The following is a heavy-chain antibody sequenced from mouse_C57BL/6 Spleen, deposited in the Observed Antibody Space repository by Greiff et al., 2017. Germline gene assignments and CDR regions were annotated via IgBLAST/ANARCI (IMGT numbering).Heavy chain of an antibody. CDR3: ARGGVVADWYFDV. J-gene: IGHJ1*03. CDR2: IYPGSGST. Sequence: QVHVKQPGAELVKPGASVKMSCKASGYTFTSYWITWVKQRPGQGLEWIGDIYPGSGSTNYNEKFKSKATLTVDTSSSTAYMQLSSLTSEDSAVYYCARGGVVADWYFDVWGTGTTVTVSS. CDR1: GYTFTSYW. D-gene: IGHD1-1*01. V-gene: IGHV1-55*01.